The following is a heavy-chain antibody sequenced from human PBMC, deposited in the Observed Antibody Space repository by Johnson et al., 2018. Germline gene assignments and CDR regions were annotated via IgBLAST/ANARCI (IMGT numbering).Heavy chain of an antibody. CDR1: GTSIRSNY. CDR2: IYYSGNT. CDR3: ARVPPYYYYIDV. V-gene: IGHV4-59*01. Sequence: QVQLQESGPGLVKPSETLSLTCGVSGTSIRSNYWTWIRQPPGKGLECIGYIYYSGNTNYNPSLKSRVTISVDTSKNQFSLKLSSVTAAGTALYYCARVPPYYYYIDVWGKGTTVTVSS. J-gene: IGHJ6*03.